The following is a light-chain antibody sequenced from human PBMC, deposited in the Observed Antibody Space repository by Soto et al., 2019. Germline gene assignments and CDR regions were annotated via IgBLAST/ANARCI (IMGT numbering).Light chain of an antibody. J-gene: IGKJ2*01. CDR1: QSVSSRY. Sequence: EIVLTQSPGTLSLSPGERATLSCRASQSVSSRYLAWYQQKPGQAPRLLIYGASNRATGIPDRFSGSGSGKDFTVTISGLEADDFAVYFWQQYGSSPPFTFGEGTKVVIK. CDR3: QQYGSSPPFT. V-gene: IGKV3-20*01. CDR2: GAS.